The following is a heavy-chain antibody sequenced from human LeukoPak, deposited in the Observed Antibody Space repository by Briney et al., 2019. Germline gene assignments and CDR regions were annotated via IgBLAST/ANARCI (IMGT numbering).Heavy chain of an antibody. CDR3: ARGWGFYSSSWYLDY. D-gene: IGHD6-13*01. J-gene: IGHJ4*02. V-gene: IGHV4-39*07. CDR1: GGSISSSSYY. Sequence: PSETLSLTCTVSGGSISSSSYYWGWIRQPPGKGLEWIGEINHSGSTNYNPSLKSRVTISVDTSKNQFSLKLSSVTAADTAVYYCARGWGFYSSSWYLDYWGQGTLVTVSS. CDR2: INHSGST.